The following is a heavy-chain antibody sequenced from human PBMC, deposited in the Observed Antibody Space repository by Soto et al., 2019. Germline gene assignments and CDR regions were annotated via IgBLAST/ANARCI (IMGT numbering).Heavy chain of an antibody. J-gene: IGHJ6*02. CDR1: GFTFSTYA. CDR3: GKGYWKGDV. D-gene: IGHD1-1*01. V-gene: IGHV3-23*01. CDR2: ISGSGGSI. Sequence: EVQLLESGGGLVQPGGSLRLSCAASGFTFSTYAMNWVRQAPGNGLEWVSAISGSGGSIHYADSGTGRFTISRDNSKNTLYLQMNSLRDEDTAVYHCGKGYWKGDVWGQGTTVTVSS.